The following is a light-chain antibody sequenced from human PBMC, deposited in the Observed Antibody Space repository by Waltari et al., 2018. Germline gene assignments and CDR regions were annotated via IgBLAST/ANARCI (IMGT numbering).Light chain of an antibody. J-gene: IGLJ3*02. CDR2: RAN. V-gene: IGLV8-61*01. CDR1: SGATSTTSY. Sequence: QTVVTPEPELSLPPGGTVTLTWSLSSGATSTTSYHSWYQQSPGQTPRPLVYRANIRSSWVPDRFSGSVLGNKAVLIITGAQAEDESTYYCLLYMGSGIWVFGGGTKLTVL. CDR3: LLYMGSGIWV.